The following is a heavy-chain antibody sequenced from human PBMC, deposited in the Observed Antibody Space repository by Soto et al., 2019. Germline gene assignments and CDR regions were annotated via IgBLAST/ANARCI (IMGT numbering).Heavy chain of an antibody. D-gene: IGHD3-10*01. CDR3: ARDRTPPLWFGDTSPGRDVYSDY. V-gene: IGHV1-8*01. CDR1: GYTFTSYD. Sequence: GASVKVSCKASGYTFTSYDINWVRQATGQGLEWMGWMNPNSGNTGYAQKFQGRVTMTRNTSISTAYMELSSLRSEDTAVYYCARDRTPPLWFGDTSPGRDVYSDYWGQGPLVTGSS. CDR2: MNPNSGNT. J-gene: IGHJ4*02.